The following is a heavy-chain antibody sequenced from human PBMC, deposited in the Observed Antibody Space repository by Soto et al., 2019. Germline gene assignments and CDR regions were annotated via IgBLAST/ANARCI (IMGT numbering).Heavy chain of an antibody. Sequence: SETLSLTCTVSGGSISSSSYYWGWIRQPPGKGLEWIGSIYYSGSTYYNPSLKSRVTISVDTSKNQFSLKLSSVTAADTAVYYCARLGYSYGLGSLDYWGQGTLVTVS. CDR1: GGSISSSSYY. V-gene: IGHV4-39*01. J-gene: IGHJ4*02. CDR2: IYYSGST. CDR3: ARLGYSYGLGSLDY. D-gene: IGHD5-18*01.